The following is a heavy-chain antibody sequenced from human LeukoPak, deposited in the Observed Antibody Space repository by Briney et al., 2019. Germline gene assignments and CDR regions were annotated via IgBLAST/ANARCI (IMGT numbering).Heavy chain of an antibody. CDR2: IHHSGST. Sequence: SETLSLTCIVSGYSISSGYYWGWIRQPPGKGLEWIGNIHHSGSTNYNPSLKSRVTISVDTSKNQFSLKLSSVTAADTAVYYCARGTLWLKAQDYWGQGTLVTVSS. CDR3: ARGTLWLKAQDY. CDR1: GYSISSGYY. V-gene: IGHV4-38-2*02. J-gene: IGHJ4*02. D-gene: IGHD6-19*01.